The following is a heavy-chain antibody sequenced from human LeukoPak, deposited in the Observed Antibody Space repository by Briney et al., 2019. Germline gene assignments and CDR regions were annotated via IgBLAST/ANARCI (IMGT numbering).Heavy chain of an antibody. J-gene: IGHJ4*02. CDR1: GYTFTSYD. V-gene: IGHV1-46*01. D-gene: IGHD2-15*01. Sequence: ASVKVSCKASGYTFTSYDINWVRQAPGQGLEWMGIINPSGGSTSYAQKFQGRVTMTRDTSTSTVYMELSSLRSEDTAVYYCARDGVAYCSGGSCYLFDYWGQGTLVTVSS. CDR2: INPSGGST. CDR3: ARDGVAYCSGGSCYLFDY.